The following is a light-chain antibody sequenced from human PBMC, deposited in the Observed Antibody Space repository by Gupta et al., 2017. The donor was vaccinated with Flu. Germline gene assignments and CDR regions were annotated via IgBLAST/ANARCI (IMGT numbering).Light chain of an antibody. CDR2: GAS. CDR3: QHYRHWPL. V-gene: IGKV3-15*01. J-gene: IGKJ2*01. CDR1: ESVSGN. Sequence: EIVLTQSPATLSVSPGERVTLSCRASESVSGNVAWYQRKPGQSPRLLIYGASNRAAGVPARFSGSGSGTDFTLTISSLQSEDSAVYDCQHYRHWPLFGQGTKVEIK.